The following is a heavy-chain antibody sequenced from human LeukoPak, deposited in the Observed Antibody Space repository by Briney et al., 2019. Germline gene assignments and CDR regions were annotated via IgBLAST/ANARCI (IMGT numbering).Heavy chain of an antibody. Sequence: PGGSLRLSCAASGFTFSSYAMHWVRQAPGKGLEYVSAISSNGDSTYYADSVKGRFTISRDNSKNTLYPQMGSLRAEDMAVYYCAREWVEYSNTWSHFDYWGQGTLVTVSS. J-gene: IGHJ4*02. CDR3: AREWVEYSNTWSHFDY. D-gene: IGHD6-13*01. V-gene: IGHV3-64*02. CDR2: ISSNGDST. CDR1: GFTFSSYA.